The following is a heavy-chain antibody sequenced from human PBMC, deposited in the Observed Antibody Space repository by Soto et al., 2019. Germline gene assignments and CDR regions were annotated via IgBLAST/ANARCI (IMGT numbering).Heavy chain of an antibody. Sequence: QVQLVESGGGVVQPGRSLRLSCAASGFTFSSYGMHCVRQAPGKGLEWVAVISYDGSNKYYADSVKGRFTISRDNSKNTLYLQMNSLRAEDTAVYYCAKVSSSGWPSDYWGQGTLVTVSS. CDR1: GFTFSSYG. V-gene: IGHV3-30*18. CDR2: ISYDGSNK. CDR3: AKVSSSGWPSDY. D-gene: IGHD6-19*01. J-gene: IGHJ4*02.